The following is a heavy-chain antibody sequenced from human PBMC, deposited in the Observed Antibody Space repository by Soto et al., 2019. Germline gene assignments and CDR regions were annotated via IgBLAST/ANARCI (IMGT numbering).Heavy chain of an antibody. CDR2: IYYSGST. J-gene: IGHJ3*02. CDR3: ARATRADYYDSSGYYFDAFDI. V-gene: IGHV4-59*01. D-gene: IGHD3-22*01. CDR1: GGSISSYY. Sequence: PSETLSLTCTVSGGSISSYYWSWIRQPPGKGLEWIGYIYYSGSTNYNPSLKSRVTISVDTSKNQFSLKLSSVTAADTAVYYCARATRADYYDSSGYYFDAFDIWGQGTMVTVSS.